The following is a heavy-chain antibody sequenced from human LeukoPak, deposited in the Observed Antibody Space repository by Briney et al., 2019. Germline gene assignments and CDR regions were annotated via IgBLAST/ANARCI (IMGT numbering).Heavy chain of an antibody. Sequence: PGGSLRLSCAASGFTFNIFWMSWVRQAPGKGLEWVANIKEDGREKYYVDSVKGRFTISRDNAENSLFLQMNDLRGEDTAVYYCARDAHLSFASGFDYWGQGILVTVSS. V-gene: IGHV3-7*01. CDR2: IKEDGREK. J-gene: IGHJ4*02. D-gene: IGHD3-10*01. CDR1: GFTFNIFW. CDR3: ARDAHLSFASGFDY.